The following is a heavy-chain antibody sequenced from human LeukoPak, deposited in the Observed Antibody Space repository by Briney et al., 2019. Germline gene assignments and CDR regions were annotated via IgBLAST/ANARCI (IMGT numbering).Heavy chain of an antibody. D-gene: IGHD3-9*01. J-gene: IGHJ4*02. V-gene: IGHV4-4*07. CDR3: ARGGVDWTFDY. CDR2: IYTSGST. CDR1: GDSISNYY. Sequence: SETLSLTCAVSGDSISNYYWSWIRQPAGKGLEWIGHIYTSGSTNYNPSLKSRVTMSVDTSKNQFSLNLSSVTAADTAVYYCARGGVDWTFDYWGQGTLVTVSS.